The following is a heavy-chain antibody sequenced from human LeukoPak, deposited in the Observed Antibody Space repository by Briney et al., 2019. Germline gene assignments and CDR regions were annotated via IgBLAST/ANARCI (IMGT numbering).Heavy chain of an antibody. Sequence: GGSLRLSCAASGFTFSSYSMKWGRQAPGKGVEWVSSISTSSSYIYYADSVKGRFTISRDNAKNSLYLQMNSLRAEDTAVYYCARDPTLTYGMDVWGQGTTVTVSS. CDR3: ARDPTLTYGMDV. V-gene: IGHV3-21*01. CDR2: ISTSSSYI. CDR1: GFTFSSYS. J-gene: IGHJ6*02.